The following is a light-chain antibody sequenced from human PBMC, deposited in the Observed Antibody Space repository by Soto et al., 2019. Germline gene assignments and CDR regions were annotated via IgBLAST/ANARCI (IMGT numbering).Light chain of an antibody. J-gene: IGKJ1*01. CDR2: DAS. CDR3: QQYNSYWRT. CDR1: QTIYKS. Sequence: DIQMTQSQSSLSASVGDRVTITCRASQTIYKSLHWYQQKPGKAPKLLIYDASSLESGVPSRFSGSGSGTEFTLTISSLQPDDFATYYCQQYNSYWRTFGQGTKVDIK. V-gene: IGKV1-5*01.